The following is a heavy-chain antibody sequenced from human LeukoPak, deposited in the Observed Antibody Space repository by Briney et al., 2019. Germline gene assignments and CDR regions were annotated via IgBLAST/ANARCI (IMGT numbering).Heavy chain of an antibody. D-gene: IGHD3-22*01. J-gene: IGHJ6*03. Sequence: SETLSLTCTVSGGSISSYYWSWIRQPAGKGLEWIGRIYTSGSTTYNPSLKSRVTMSVDTSKNQVSLKLSSVTAADTAVYYCARGYDSNGYVYYYYYMDVWGKGTTVTVSS. CDR1: GGSISSYY. CDR3: ARGYDSNGYVYYYYYMDV. CDR2: IYTSGST. V-gene: IGHV4-4*07.